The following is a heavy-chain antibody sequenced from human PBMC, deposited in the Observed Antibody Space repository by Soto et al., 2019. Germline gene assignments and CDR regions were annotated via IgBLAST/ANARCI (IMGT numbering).Heavy chain of an antibody. CDR3: ARVVGAPNWFDP. D-gene: IGHD1-26*01. Sequence: EVQLVESGGGLVQPGGSLRLSCAASGLTFSSNWMSWVRQAPGRGLECVANIKQDGNEKYYVDSVKGRFTISRDNAKNSLYLQTNSLRAEDTAVYYCARVVGAPNWFDPWGQGTLVTVSS. V-gene: IGHV3-7*04. CDR1: GLTFSSNW. CDR2: IKQDGNEK. J-gene: IGHJ5*02.